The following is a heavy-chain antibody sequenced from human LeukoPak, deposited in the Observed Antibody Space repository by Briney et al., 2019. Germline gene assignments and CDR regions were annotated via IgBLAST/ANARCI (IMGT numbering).Heavy chain of an antibody. Sequence: SETLSLTCTVSGGSISSYYWNRIRQPPGKGLEWIGYVYYSGSTNYNPSLKSRVTISVDTSKNQFSLKLSSVTAADTAIYYCARDNWTGAHYYYYMDVWGKGTTVTVSS. J-gene: IGHJ6*03. CDR3: ARDNWTGAHYYYYMDV. CDR2: VYYSGST. V-gene: IGHV4-59*01. D-gene: IGHD1-20*01. CDR1: GGSISSYY.